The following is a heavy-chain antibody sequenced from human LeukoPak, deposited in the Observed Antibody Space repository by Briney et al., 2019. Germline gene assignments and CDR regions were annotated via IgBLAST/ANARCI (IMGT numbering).Heavy chain of an antibody. CDR3: ASVLETDYDFWINY. D-gene: IGHD3-3*01. CDR1: GGSFSGYY. J-gene: IGHJ4*02. CDR2: INHSGST. V-gene: IGHV4-34*01. Sequence: SETLSLTCAVYGGSFSGYYWSWIRHPPWKGLELIGEINHSGSTNYNPSLKSRVTISVDTSKNQFSLKLSSVTAADTAVYYCASVLETDYDFWINYWGQGTLVTVSS.